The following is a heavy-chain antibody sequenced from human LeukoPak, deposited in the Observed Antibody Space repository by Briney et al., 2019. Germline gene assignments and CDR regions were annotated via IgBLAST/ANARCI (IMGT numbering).Heavy chain of an antibody. J-gene: IGHJ4*02. V-gene: IGHV3-23*01. CDR2: ISGSGGIT. CDR1: GFTFNIYA. CDR3: AKTTAGNSSGRNPGWPVDY. D-gene: IGHD6-19*01. Sequence: GGSLRLSCAASGFTFNIYAMAWVRQAPGKVLELVSHISGSGGITYYADSVKGRFTIFRDNSKNTLYLQMNSLRAEDTAVYYCAKTTAGNSSGRNPGWPVDYWGQGTLVTVSS.